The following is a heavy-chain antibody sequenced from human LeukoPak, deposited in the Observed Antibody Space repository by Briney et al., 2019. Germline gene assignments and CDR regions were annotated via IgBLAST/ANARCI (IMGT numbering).Heavy chain of an antibody. J-gene: IGHJ4*02. CDR2: IYPGDSDT. V-gene: IGHV5-51*01. CDR3: ARRQWLVGGYYFDY. Sequence: GESLKISCKGSGYSFTSYWIGWVRQMPGKGLEWMGIIYPGDSDTRYSPFFQGQVTISADKSISTAYLQWSSLKASDTAMYYCARRQWLVGGYYFDYWAREPWSPSPQ. D-gene: IGHD6-19*01. CDR1: GYSFTSYW.